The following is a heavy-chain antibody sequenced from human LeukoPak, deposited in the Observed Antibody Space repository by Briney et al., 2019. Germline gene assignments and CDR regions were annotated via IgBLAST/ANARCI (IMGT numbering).Heavy chain of an antibody. Sequence: PGGSLRLSCAASGFTFSTNTKNWVRQAPGKGLEWVSSISSSSTYIYYADSVKGRFTISRDNAKNSLYLQMNSLRAEDTAVYYCARDEVYGEQYYFDYWGQGTLVTVSS. D-gene: IGHD4/OR15-4a*01. CDR2: ISSSSTYI. CDR3: ARDEVYGEQYYFDY. J-gene: IGHJ4*02. CDR1: GFTFSTNT. V-gene: IGHV3-21*01.